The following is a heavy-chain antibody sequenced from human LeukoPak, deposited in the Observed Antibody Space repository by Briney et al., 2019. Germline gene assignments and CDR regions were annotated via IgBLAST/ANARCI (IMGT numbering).Heavy chain of an antibody. Sequence: PGGSLRLSCAASGFTFSNAWMSWVRQAPGKGLEWVANIKQDGSEKYYVDSVKGRFTISRDDAKNSLYLQMNSLRAEDTAVYYCARDTPGVLRFLEWLPFDAFDIWGQGTMVTVSS. J-gene: IGHJ3*02. CDR1: GFTFSNAW. D-gene: IGHD3-3*01. CDR2: IKQDGSEK. CDR3: ARDTPGVLRFLEWLPFDAFDI. V-gene: IGHV3-7*01.